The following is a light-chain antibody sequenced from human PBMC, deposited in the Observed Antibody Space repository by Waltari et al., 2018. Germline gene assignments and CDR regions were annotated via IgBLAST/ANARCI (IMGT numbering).Light chain of an antibody. CDR3: CSHSSSSTLVL. J-gene: IGLJ3*02. CDR2: EVN. V-gene: IGLV2-14*01. CDR1: TTDVGAYNF. Sequence: QSALTQPASVSGSPGQSITLSCTGTTTDVGAYNFVSWYQQHPGEVPNLLIYEVNNRPSGVSDRFSGSRSGNTASLTISGLLAEDEADYYCCSHSSSSTLVLFGGGTKVTVL.